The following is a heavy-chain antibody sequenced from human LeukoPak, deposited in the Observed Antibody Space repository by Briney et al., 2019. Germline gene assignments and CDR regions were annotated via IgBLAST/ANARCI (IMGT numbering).Heavy chain of an antibody. D-gene: IGHD2-2*01. CDR2: IHHSGGT. CDR1: GYSISSGYY. Sequence: PSETLSLTCTVSGYSISSGYYWGWIRQSPGKGLEWIGAIHHSGGTYYNPSLKSRVTISVDTSKNQFSLKLSSVTAADTAVYYCARQSSKGTDYWGQGTLVTVSS. V-gene: IGHV4-38-2*02. CDR3: ARQSSKGTDY. J-gene: IGHJ4*02.